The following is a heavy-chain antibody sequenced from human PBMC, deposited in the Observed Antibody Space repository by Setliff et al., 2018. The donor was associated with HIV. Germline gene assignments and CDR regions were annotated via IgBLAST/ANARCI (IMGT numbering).Heavy chain of an antibody. CDR3: ARGFDHGDYEESGYVFYYMDV. Sequence: PSETLSLTCTVSGGSISSYYWSWIRQPPGKGLEWIGYIYTSGSTNYSPSLRSRVTISLDTSKNQFSLRLSSVTAADTALYFCARGFDHGDYEESGYVFYYMDVWGKGTTVTAP. J-gene: IGHJ6*03. V-gene: IGHV4-4*09. D-gene: IGHD4-17*01. CDR1: GGSISSYY. CDR2: IYTSGST.